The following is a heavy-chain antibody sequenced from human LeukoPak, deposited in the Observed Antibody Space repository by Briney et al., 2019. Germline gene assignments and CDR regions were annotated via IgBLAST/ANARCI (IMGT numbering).Heavy chain of an antibody. D-gene: IGHD6-13*01. CDR3: AASIAAAGTESLFDP. Sequence: SVKVSCKASGFTFTSSAMQWVRQARGQRLEWIGWIVVGSGNTNYAQKFQERVTITRDMSTSTAYMEVSSLRSEDTAVYYCAASIAAAGTESLFDPWGQGTLVTVSS. J-gene: IGHJ5*02. CDR1: GFTFTSSA. CDR2: IVVGSGNT. V-gene: IGHV1-58*02.